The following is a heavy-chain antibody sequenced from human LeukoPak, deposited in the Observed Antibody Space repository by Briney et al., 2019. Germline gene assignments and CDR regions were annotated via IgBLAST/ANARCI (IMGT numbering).Heavy chain of an antibody. CDR3: RRGVVVTAHDAFDI. J-gene: IGHJ3*02. V-gene: IGHV3-15*01. CDR2: IKSKTDGGTT. D-gene: IGHD2-21*02. CDR1: GFTFSNAW. Sequence: PGGSLRLSCAASGFTFSNAWMSWVRQAPGKGLEWVGRIKSKTDGGTTDYAAPVKGRFTISRDDSKNTLYLQINSLKTEDTAVYYCRRGVVVTAHDAFDIWGQGTMVTVSS.